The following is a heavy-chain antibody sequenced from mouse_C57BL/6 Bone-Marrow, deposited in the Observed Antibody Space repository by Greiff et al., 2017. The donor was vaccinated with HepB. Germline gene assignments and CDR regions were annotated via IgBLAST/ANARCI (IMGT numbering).Heavy chain of an antibody. J-gene: IGHJ2*01. CDR2: INPYNGGT. D-gene: IGHD1-1*01. CDR1: GYTFTDYY. Sequence: DVQLQESGPVLVKPGASVKMSCKASGYTFTDYYMNWVKQSHGKSLEWIGVINPYNGGTSYNQKFKGKATLTVDKSSSTAYMELNSLTSEDSAVYYCARGVVAFDYWGQGTTLTVSS. CDR3: ARGVVAFDY. V-gene: IGHV1-19*01.